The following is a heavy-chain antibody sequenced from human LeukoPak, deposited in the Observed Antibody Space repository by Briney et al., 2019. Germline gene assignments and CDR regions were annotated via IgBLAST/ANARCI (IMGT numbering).Heavy chain of an antibody. V-gene: IGHV3-53*01. CDR3: AKTGGPWD. CDR1: GFTFSNSF. J-gene: IGHJ4*02. Sequence: PGGSRRLSCAASGFTFSNSFMTWVRQAPGKGLEWVSVIYSGGDTYYTDSVKGRFTISRDNSKNTLFLQMNSLRVDDTAVYYCAKTGGPWDWGQGTLVTVSS. CDR2: IYSGGDT. D-gene: IGHD7-27*01.